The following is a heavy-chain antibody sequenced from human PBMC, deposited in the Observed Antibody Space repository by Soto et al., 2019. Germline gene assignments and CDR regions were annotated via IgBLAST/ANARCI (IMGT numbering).Heavy chain of an antibody. CDR1: GYTFTSYG. Sequence: QGQLVQSGAEVKKPGASVKVSCKASGYTFTSYGISWVRQAPGQGLEWMGWISAKKGNTKYAQKFQGRDTMTTDTSTSTAYMELRSLRADDTAVYYCAREILSPDFYFHGMDVWGQGTTVPVSS. J-gene: IGHJ6*02. CDR2: ISAKKGNT. D-gene: IGHD2-15*01. CDR3: AREILSPDFYFHGMDV. V-gene: IGHV1-18*04.